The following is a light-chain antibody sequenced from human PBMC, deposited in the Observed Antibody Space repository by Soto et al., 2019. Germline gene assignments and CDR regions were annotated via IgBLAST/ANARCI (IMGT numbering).Light chain of an antibody. V-gene: IGKV3-11*01. CDR1: QSVSSH. CDR2: DAS. CDR3: QQRSNWPRT. Sequence: EVVLTQSPATLSLSPGERATLSCRASQSVSSHLAWYQQKPGRAPRLLIYDASHRATGIPARFSGSGSGSDFTLTISSLAPEDFAVYYCQQRSNWPRTFGQGTKLEIK. J-gene: IGKJ2*01.